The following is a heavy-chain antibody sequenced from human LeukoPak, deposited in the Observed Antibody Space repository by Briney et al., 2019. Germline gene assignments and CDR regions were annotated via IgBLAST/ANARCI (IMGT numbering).Heavy chain of an antibody. CDR2: INPYTGAA. V-gene: IGHV1-2*02. Sequence: AASVKVSCTASGYTFTENYIHWVRQAPGQGLEWMGLINPYTGAANYTQNFQGRVTMTRDASVSTAYMHLSGLRSDDTAVYYCARGKSGYSPWGQGTPVTVSS. CDR1: GYTFTENY. CDR3: ARGKSGYSP. J-gene: IGHJ4*02. D-gene: IGHD3-22*01.